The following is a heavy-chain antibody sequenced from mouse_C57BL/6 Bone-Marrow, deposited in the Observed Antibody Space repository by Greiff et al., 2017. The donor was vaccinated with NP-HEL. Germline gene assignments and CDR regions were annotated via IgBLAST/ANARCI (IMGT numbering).Heavy chain of an antibody. CDR3: ASPYDYDVAWFAY. J-gene: IGHJ3*01. D-gene: IGHD2-4*01. Sequence: EVQLVESGGELVKPGGSLKLSCAASGFTFSSYGLSWVRQTPDKRLGWVANISSGGSYTSYPDSVKGRFTISRDNAKNTLYLQMSSLKSEDTAMYYCASPYDYDVAWFAYWGQGTLVTVSA. CDR1: GFTFSSYG. V-gene: IGHV5-6*01. CDR2: ISSGGSYT.